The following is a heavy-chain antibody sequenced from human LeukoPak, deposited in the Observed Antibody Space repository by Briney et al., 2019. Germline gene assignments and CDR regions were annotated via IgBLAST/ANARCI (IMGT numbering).Heavy chain of an antibody. D-gene: IGHD6-19*01. CDR1: GFTFSSYA. Sequence: GGSLRLSCAASGFTFSSYAMSWVRQAPGKGLEWVSAISGSGGSTYYADSVKGRFTISRDNSKNTLYLQVNSLRAEDTAVYYCAKGIAVAGSLTYYYYYGMDVWGQGTTVTVSS. J-gene: IGHJ6*02. CDR3: AKGIAVAGSLTYYYYYGMDV. CDR2: ISGSGGST. V-gene: IGHV3-23*01.